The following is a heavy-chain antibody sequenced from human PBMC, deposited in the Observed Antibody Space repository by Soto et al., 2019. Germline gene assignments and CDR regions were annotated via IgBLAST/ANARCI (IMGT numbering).Heavy chain of an antibody. J-gene: IGHJ4*02. D-gene: IGHD3-3*01. V-gene: IGHV4-39*01. CDR3: ASFTIFGVEIPRRDY. Sequence: QLQLQESGPGLVKPSETLSLTCTVSGGSISSSSYYWGWIRQPPGKGLEWIGSIYYSGSTYYNPSLKSRVTISVDTSKNQFSLKLSSVTAADTAVYYCASFTIFGVEIPRRDYWGQGTLVTVSS. CDR2: IYYSGST. CDR1: GGSISSSSYY.